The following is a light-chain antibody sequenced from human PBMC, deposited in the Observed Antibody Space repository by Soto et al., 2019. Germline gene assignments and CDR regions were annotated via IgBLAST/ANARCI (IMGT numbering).Light chain of an antibody. CDR2: EGS. CDR3: CSCAAGINV. CDR1: SSDVGSYSF. J-gene: IGLJ1*01. V-gene: IGLV2-23*03. Sequence: QSVLTQPASVSGSPGQSITISCTGTSSDVGSYSFVSWYQQHPGKAPKLMIFEGSKRPSGVSNRFSGSKSGNTASLTISGLQAEDEADYYCCSCAAGINVFGTGTKVTGL.